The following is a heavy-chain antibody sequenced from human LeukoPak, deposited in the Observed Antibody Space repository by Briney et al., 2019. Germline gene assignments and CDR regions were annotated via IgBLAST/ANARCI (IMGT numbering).Heavy chain of an antibody. CDR1: GYTFTGYY. Sequence: SSVKVSCKASGYTFTGYYMHWVRQAPGQRLEWMGWINPNSGGTNYEQKFQGRVTMTRDTSISTAYMELSRLRSDDTAVYYCARDERWLPGSPWGQGTLVTVSS. V-gene: IGHV1-2*02. J-gene: IGHJ5*02. D-gene: IGHD5-24*01. CDR2: INPNSGGT. CDR3: ARDERWLPGSP.